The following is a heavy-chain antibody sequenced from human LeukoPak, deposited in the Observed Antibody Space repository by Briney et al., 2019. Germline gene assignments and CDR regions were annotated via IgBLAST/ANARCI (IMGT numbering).Heavy chain of an antibody. CDR3: ARDRSSSSWYSDFDY. CDR1: GYTFTGYY. V-gene: IGHV1-2*06. D-gene: IGHD6-13*01. Sequence: ASVKVSCKASGYTFTGYYMHWVRQAPGQGLEWMGRINPNSGGTNFAQKFQGRVTMTRDTSISTAYMELSRLRSDDTAVYYCARDRSSSSWYSDFDYWGQGTLVTVSS. J-gene: IGHJ4*02. CDR2: INPNSGGT.